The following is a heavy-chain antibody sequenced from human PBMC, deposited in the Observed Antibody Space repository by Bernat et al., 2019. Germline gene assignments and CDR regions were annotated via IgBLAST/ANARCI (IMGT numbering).Heavy chain of an antibody. J-gene: IGHJ5*02. Sequence: QVQLVESGGGLVKPGGSLRLSCAASVFTFSDYYMSWIRQAPGKGLEWVSYISSSSSYTNYADSVKGRFTITRDNAKNSLYLQMNSLRAEDTAVYYYARGTIVVGSWFDPWGQGTLVTVSS. CDR1: VFTFSDYY. CDR2: ISSSSSYT. CDR3: ARGTIVVGSWFDP. V-gene: IGHV3-11*05. D-gene: IGHD3-22*01.